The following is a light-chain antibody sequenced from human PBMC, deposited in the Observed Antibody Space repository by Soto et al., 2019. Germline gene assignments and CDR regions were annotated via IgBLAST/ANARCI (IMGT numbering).Light chain of an antibody. CDR1: QSVGTY. Sequence: EIVLTQSPATLSLSPGERATLSCRTSQSVGTYLAWYQHNPGQAPRLLIYDASNRATGIPARFSGSGSGTDFTLTISSPEPEDFAVYSCQQRYNCPNTFGPGTKMEIK. J-gene: IGKJ2*01. CDR3: QQRYNCPNT. V-gene: IGKV3-11*01. CDR2: DAS.